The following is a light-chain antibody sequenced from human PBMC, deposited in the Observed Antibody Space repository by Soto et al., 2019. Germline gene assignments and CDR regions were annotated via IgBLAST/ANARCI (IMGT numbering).Light chain of an antibody. Sequence: DLQMTQSPSAKSASVGDRVTITCRASQGISKYLAWFQQKPGKVPKRLIYAASSLQSGVPARFSGSGSGTEFTLTISSRQPEDFGTYYCLQHTSCPWTFGQGTKVEIK. CDR1: QGISKY. V-gene: IGKV1-17*03. CDR3: LQHTSCPWT. J-gene: IGKJ1*01. CDR2: AAS.